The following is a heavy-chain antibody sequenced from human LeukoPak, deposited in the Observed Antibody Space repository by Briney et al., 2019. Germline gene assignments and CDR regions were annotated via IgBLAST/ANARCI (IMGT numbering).Heavy chain of an antibody. CDR2: INHSGST. V-gene: IGHV4-34*01. CDR3: ARIPWLYSSSSGVGWFDP. CDR1: GGSFSGYY. Sequence: SETLSLTCAVYGGSFSGYYWSWIRQPPGKGLEWIGEINHSGSTNYNPPLKSRVTISVDTSKNQFSLKLSSVTAADTAVYYCARIPWLYSSSSGVGWFDPWGQGTLVTVSS. J-gene: IGHJ5*02. D-gene: IGHD6-6*01.